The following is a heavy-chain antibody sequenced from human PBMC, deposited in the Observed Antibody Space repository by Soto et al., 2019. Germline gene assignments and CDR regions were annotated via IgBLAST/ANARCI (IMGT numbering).Heavy chain of an antibody. D-gene: IGHD6-25*01. Sequence: ASVKVSCKVSGYTLTELSMHWVRQAPGKGLEWMGWISAYNGNTNYAQKLQGRVTMTTDTSTSTAYMELRSLRSDDTAVYYCARLWPPRLYFDYWGQGTLVTVSS. CDR2: ISAYNGNT. CDR1: GYTLTELS. V-gene: IGHV1-18*01. J-gene: IGHJ4*02. CDR3: ARLWPPRLYFDY.